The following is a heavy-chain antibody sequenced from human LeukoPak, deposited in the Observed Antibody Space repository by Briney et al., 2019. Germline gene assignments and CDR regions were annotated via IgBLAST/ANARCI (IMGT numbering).Heavy chain of an antibody. Sequence: PSETLSLTCTVSGGSISSYYWSWIRQPPGKGLEWIGYVYYTRSTNYNPSLKSRVNISVDTSKNQFSLKLSSVTAADTAVYYCAKGNYGLGAFDIWGQGTMVTVSS. CDR2: VYYTRST. J-gene: IGHJ3*02. CDR3: AKGNYGLGAFDI. V-gene: IGHV4-59*01. CDR1: GGSISSYY. D-gene: IGHD1-7*01.